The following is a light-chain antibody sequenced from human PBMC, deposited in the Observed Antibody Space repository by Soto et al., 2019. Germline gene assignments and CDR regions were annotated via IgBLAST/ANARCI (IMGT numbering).Light chain of an antibody. CDR1: QDISNY. CDR2: DAS. Sequence: DIQMTQSPSSLSASVGDRVTITCQASQDISNYLHWYQQKPGKAPKLLIDDASNLETGVPSRFSGSGSGTDFTFTISSLQPEDIATYYCQQYDNLPYTFGQGTKLEIK. V-gene: IGKV1-33*01. CDR3: QQYDNLPYT. J-gene: IGKJ2*01.